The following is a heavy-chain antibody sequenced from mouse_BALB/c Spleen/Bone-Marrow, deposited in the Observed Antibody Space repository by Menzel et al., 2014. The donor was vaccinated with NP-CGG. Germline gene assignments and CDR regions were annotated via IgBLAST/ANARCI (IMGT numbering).Heavy chain of an antibody. D-gene: IGHD1-1*01. Sequence: EVQRVEAGGGLVQPGGSLKLSCAASGFTFSSYTMSWVRQTPEKRLVWVAYISNGGGSIYYPDTVKGRFTTSRDNDKNPLYLQISSLKYEDTAMYCCASHYYDNSPFSYWGQGTLVTVSA. CDR3: ASHYYDNSPFSY. V-gene: IGHV5-12-2*01. CDR2: ISNGGGSI. J-gene: IGHJ3*01. CDR1: GFTFSSYT.